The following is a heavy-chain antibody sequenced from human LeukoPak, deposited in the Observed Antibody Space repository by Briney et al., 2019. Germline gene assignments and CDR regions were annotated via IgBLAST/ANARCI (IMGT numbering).Heavy chain of an antibody. CDR3: ASSIAAAGTGAFDI. Sequence: GRSLRLSCAASGFTFSSYAMHWVRQAPGKGLEWVAFISYDGSNKYYADSVKGRFTISRDNSKNTLYLQMNSLRAEDTAVYYCASSIAAAGTGAFDIWGQGTMVTVSS. V-gene: IGHV3-30*14. D-gene: IGHD6-13*01. CDR1: GFTFSSYA. CDR2: ISYDGSNK. J-gene: IGHJ3*02.